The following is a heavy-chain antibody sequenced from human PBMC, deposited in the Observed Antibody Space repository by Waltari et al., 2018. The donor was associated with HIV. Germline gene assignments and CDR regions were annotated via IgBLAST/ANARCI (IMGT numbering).Heavy chain of an antibody. Sequence: QVQLQESGPGLVKPSQTLSLTCTVSGASISSGGYYWSWFRPHPGKGLEWIGNIYYSGSTYYNPSLKSRVTISVDTSKNQFSLKMTSVTAADTAVYYCARRRDYDNSGHYYYFDYWGQGALVTVSS. CDR3: ARRRDYDNSGHYYYFDY. D-gene: IGHD3-22*01. CDR2: IYYSGST. J-gene: IGHJ4*02. V-gene: IGHV4-31*03. CDR1: GASISSGGYY.